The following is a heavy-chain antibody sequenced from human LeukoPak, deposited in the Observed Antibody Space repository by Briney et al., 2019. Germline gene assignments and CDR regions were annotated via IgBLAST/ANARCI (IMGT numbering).Heavy chain of an antibody. CDR2: ISYDGSNK. CDR1: GFTFSSYG. J-gene: IGHJ3*02. V-gene: IGHV3-30*03. Sequence: GGSLRLSCAASGFTFSSYGMHWVHQAPGKGLEWVAVISYDGSNKYYADSVKGRFTISRDNSKNTLYLQMNSLRAEDTAVHYCYFSGYYYGVAFDIWGQGTMVTVSS. D-gene: IGHD3-22*01. CDR3: YFSGYYYGVAFDI.